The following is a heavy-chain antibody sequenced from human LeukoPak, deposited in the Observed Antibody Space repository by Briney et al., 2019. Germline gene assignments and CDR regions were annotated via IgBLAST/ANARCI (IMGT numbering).Heavy chain of an antibody. CDR1: GGSISSYY. CDR3: ASGHYGFFDY. J-gene: IGHJ4*02. CDR2: IYASGSI. Sequence: SETLSLTCSVSGGSISSYYWSWIRQPAGKGLEWIGRIYASGSINYNPSLKSRVTMSVDTSKNEFSLKLSAVTAADTAVYFCASGHYGFFDYWGQGTLVTVSS. V-gene: IGHV4-4*07. D-gene: IGHD3-10*01.